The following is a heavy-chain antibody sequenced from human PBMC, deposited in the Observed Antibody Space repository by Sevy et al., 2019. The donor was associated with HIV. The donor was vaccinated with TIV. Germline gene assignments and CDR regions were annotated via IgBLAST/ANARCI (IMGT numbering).Heavy chain of an antibody. CDR1: GSTFSNAW. D-gene: IGHD3-16*02. Sequence: GGSLRLSCTASGSTFSNAWMSWVRQAPGKGLEWVARIKSKLDGGATDDAAPVKGRFTISRDDSKNTLYLQRTSLKTEDTAVYYCTTALMITFGEIIVTLDAFDVWGQGTTVTVSS. CDR2: IKSKLDGGAT. J-gene: IGHJ3*01. V-gene: IGHV3-15*01. CDR3: TTALMITFGEIIVTLDAFDV.